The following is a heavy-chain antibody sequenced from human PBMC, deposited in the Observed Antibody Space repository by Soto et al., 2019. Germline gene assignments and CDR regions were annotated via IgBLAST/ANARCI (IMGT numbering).Heavy chain of an antibody. CDR3: ARSNYYDFWRGYYNWFDP. CDR1: GYTFTSYG. V-gene: IGHV1-18*04. CDR2: ISAYNGNT. J-gene: IGHJ5*02. Sequence: ASVKVSCKASGYTFTSYGISWVRQAPGQGLEWMGWISAYNGNTNYAQKLQGRVTMTTDTSTSTAYMELRSLRSDDTAVYYCARSNYYDFWRGYYNWFDPWGQGTLVTAPQ. D-gene: IGHD3-3*01.